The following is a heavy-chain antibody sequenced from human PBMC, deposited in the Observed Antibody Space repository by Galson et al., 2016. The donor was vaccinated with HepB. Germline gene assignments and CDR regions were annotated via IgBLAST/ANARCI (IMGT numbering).Heavy chain of an antibody. CDR1: GFTFNDYA. CDR2: ISWNSGRI. Sequence: SLRLSCATSGFTFNDYATHWVRQAPGKGLEWVSGISWNSGRIDYADSVKGRFTASRDNAKNSLYLQINSLRAEDTALYYCAKATSGSAYGSRYFQHWGQGTLVTVSS. J-gene: IGHJ1*01. V-gene: IGHV3-9*01. CDR3: AKATSGSAYGSRYFQH. D-gene: IGHD3-10*01.